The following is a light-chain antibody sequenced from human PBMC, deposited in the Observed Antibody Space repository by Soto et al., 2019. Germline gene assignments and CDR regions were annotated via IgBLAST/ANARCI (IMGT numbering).Light chain of an antibody. Sequence: EIVMTQSPATLSASPGERATLSCRASQSVSSNLAWYQQKPGQAPRLLMYGASMRATGIPARFSGSGSGTEFTLTISSLQSEDFAVYYWQQFNNWPPYTFGQGTKLEIK. J-gene: IGKJ2*01. CDR1: QSVSSN. CDR2: GAS. V-gene: IGKV3-15*01. CDR3: QQFNNWPPYT.